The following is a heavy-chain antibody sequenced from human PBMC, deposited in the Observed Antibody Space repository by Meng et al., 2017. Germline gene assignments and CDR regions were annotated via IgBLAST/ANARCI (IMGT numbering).Heavy chain of an antibody. J-gene: IGHJ4*02. V-gene: IGHV3-69-1*01. Sequence: GESLKISCAASGFTFSDYYMNWVRQAPGKGLEWVSSISSSSTIYYADSVKGRFTISRDNAKNSLYLQMNSLRAEDTAVYYCARLGLGQQLDYWGQGTLVTVSS. CDR3: ARLGLGQQLDY. CDR1: GFTFSDYY. CDR2: ISSSSTI. D-gene: IGHD6-13*01.